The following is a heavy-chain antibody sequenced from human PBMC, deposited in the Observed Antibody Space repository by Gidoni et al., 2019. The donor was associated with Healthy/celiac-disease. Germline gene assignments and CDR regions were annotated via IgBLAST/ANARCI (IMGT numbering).Heavy chain of an antibody. CDR3: ARVRGYSGYDYSPFDY. D-gene: IGHD5-12*01. CDR1: GGSFSGFY. V-gene: IGHV4-34*01. Sequence: QVQLQQWGAGLLKPSETLSLTCAVHGGSFSGFYWSWIRQPPGKGLECIGEINHSGSTNYNPSLKSRVTISVDTSKNQFSLKLSSVTAADTAVYYCARVRGYSGYDYSPFDYWGQGTLVTVSS. J-gene: IGHJ4*02. CDR2: INHSGST.